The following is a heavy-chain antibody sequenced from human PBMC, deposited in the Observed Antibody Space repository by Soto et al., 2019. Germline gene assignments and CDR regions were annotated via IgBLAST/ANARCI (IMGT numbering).Heavy chain of an antibody. J-gene: IGHJ6*02. CDR1: GGTFSSLD. CDR3: ARALLSHSYDSGGYDSYFHAMDV. CDR2: SIPISETT. Sequence: QVQLVQSGAEVKKPGSSVKVSCKASGGTFSSLDINWVRQAPGQGLEWMGGSIPISETTNYAQIFQGRVSIVADKSTSTAYMELSRLRSEDTAVYYCARALLSHSYDSGGYDSYFHAMDVWGQGTPVTVSS. D-gene: IGHD3-22*01. V-gene: IGHV1-69*06.